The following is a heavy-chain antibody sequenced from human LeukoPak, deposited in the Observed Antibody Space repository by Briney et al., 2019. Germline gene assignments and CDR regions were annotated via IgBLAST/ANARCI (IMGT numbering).Heavy chain of an antibody. CDR3: ARVQNEWQLLPGFDY. J-gene: IGHJ4*02. V-gene: IGHV3-53*01. CDR1: GFTVSSNY. CDR2: IYSGGRT. Sequence: GGSLRLSCAASGFTVSSNYMSWVRQAPGKGLEWVSVIYSGGRTYYADSVKGRFTISRDNAKNTVYLRMNSLRAEDTAVYYCARVQNEWQLLPGFDYWGQGTLVTVSS. D-gene: IGHD1-26*01.